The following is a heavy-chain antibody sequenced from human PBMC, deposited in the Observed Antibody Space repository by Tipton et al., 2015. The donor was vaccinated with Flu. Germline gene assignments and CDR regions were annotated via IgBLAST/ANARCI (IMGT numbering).Heavy chain of an antibody. D-gene: IGHD3-16*01. CDR1: GFTVSSNY. J-gene: IGHJ6*02. CDR2: IYRGGST. V-gene: IGHV3-53*01. Sequence: GSLRLSCAASGFTVSSNYMSWARQAPGKGLEWVSVIYRGGSTYYADSVKGRFTTSRDSSKNTLYLQMNSLRAEDTAVYYCARVREADYAYGMDVWGQGTTVTVSS. CDR3: ARVREADYAYGMDV.